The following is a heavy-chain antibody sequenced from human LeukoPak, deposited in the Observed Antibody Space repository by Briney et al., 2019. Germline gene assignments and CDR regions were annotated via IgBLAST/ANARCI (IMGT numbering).Heavy chain of an antibody. Sequence: PSETLSLTCTVSGGSISIYYWSWIRQPPGKGLEWIGYIYYSGSTNYNPSLKSRVTISVDTSKNQFSLKLSSVTAADTAVYYCARGYSSWNPWGQGTLVTVSS. CDR1: GGSISIYY. J-gene: IGHJ1*01. D-gene: IGHD6-13*01. CDR3: ARGYSSWNP. V-gene: IGHV4-59*01. CDR2: IYYSGST.